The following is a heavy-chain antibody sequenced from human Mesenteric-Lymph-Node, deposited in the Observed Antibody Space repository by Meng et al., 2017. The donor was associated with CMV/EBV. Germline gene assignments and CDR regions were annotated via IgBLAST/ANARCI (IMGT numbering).Heavy chain of an antibody. CDR3: ARDPWSSGREGYFDY. CDR2: IKEDGSEK. Sequence: ETLSLTCAASGFIFSNYWMSWVRQAPGKGLEWVANIKEDGSEKYYVYSVKGRFTISRDNAKNSLYLQMNSLRVEDTAVYYCARDPWSSGREGYFDYWGQGTLVTVSS. V-gene: IGHV3-7*01. D-gene: IGHD6-19*01. J-gene: IGHJ4*02. CDR1: GFIFSNYW.